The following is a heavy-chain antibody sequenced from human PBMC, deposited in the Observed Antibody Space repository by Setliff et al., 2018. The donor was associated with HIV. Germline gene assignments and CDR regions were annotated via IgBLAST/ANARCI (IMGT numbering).Heavy chain of an antibody. Sequence: GSLRLSCAASGFTFSGYYMAWVRQAPGKGLEWIGEINHSGSANYNPSLKSRVTISLDTSRNQFSLKLTSMTAADTSVYYWACRYYDLWSNYYTGIPYWGQGTLVTVSS. CDR2: INHSGSA. V-gene: IGHV4-34*08. CDR1: GFTFSGYY. D-gene: IGHD3-3*01. CDR3: ACRYYDLWSNYYTGIPY. J-gene: IGHJ4*02.